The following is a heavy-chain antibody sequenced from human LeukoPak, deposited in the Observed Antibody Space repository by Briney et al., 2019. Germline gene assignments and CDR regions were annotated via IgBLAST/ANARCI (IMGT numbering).Heavy chain of an antibody. Sequence: ASVKVSCKASGYIFSNYFMHWVRQAPGQGLEWMAIINPNSDNTSYSQRFQGRVTVTSDTSTSTVCMEMNNLRSEDTAVYYCVRGHFYGSGTYSIDFWGQGTLVTVSS. V-gene: IGHV1-46*01. J-gene: IGHJ4*02. CDR2: INPNSDNT. CDR3: VRGHFYGSGTYSIDF. D-gene: IGHD3-10*01. CDR1: GYIFSNYF.